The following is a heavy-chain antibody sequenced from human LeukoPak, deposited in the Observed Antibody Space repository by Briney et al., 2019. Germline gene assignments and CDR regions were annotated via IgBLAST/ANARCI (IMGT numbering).Heavy chain of an antibody. CDR3: ARHRGDNSNPRYYFYYMDV. D-gene: IGHD4-11*01. CDR1: GHSISSGYY. J-gene: IGHJ6*03. CDR2: MYHRGST. V-gene: IGHV4-38-2*01. Sequence: PSENLSLTCSVSGHSISSGYYWGWIRQPPGKGLEWIGTMYHRGSTYYNPSLKSRVTMSGDTSKNHFSLKLSSVIAADAAVYYCARHRGDNSNPRYYFYYMDVWGKGTTVTVSS.